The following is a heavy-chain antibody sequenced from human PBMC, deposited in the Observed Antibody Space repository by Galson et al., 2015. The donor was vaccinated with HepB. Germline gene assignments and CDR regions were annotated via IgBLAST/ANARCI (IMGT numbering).Heavy chain of an antibody. CDR3: ATQAGADILSHFFFDL. J-gene: IGHJ2*01. CDR2: IYYSGST. Sequence: LSLTCTVSGGSISSGGYYWSWIRQHPGKGLEWIGYIYYSGSTYYNPSLKSRVSISVDTSKNQFSLKLSSMTAADTALYYCATQAGADILSHFFFDLWGRGALVTVSP. D-gene: IGHD2-2*02. V-gene: IGHV4-31*03. CDR1: GGSISSGGYY.